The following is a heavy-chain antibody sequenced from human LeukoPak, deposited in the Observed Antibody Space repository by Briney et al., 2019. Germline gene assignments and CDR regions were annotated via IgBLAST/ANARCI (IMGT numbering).Heavy chain of an antibody. CDR3: VRVDDSGYLWDY. Sequence: GGSLRLSCAASGFTFSSYAMSWVRQAPGKGLEWVSSITASSNYIDYAAPVKGRFTISRDNAKNSLHLQLSSLRVEDTAIYYCVRVDDSGYLWDYWGQGTLVTVSS. CDR2: ITASSNYI. D-gene: IGHD3-22*01. CDR1: GFTFSSYA. V-gene: IGHV3-21*06. J-gene: IGHJ4*02.